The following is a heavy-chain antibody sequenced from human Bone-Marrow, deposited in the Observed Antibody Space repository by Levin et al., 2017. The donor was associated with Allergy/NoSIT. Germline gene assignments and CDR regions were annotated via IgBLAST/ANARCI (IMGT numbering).Heavy chain of an antibody. CDR1: GFTFSSYG. J-gene: IGHJ4*02. D-gene: IGHD3-10*01. CDR3: AKDWDYFGSGSYFEY. V-gene: IGHV3-30*18. CDR2: ISYDGTKR. Sequence: SCAASGFTFSSYGMNWVRQAPGKGLEWVAVISYDGTKRYYADSVKGRFSISRDDSKNTLYLQMNSLRPDDTAVYYCAKDWDYFGSGSYFEYWGQGSRVTVSS.